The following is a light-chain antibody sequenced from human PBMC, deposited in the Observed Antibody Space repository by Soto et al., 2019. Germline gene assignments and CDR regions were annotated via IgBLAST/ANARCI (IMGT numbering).Light chain of an antibody. CDR2: GAS. Sequence: EIVLTQSPGTLSLSPGERATLSCRASQSVSSNYLAWYQQKPGQAPRLLIYGASSRATGVPDRFSGSGSGTDFALTISRLEPEDCAVYYCQHYGTSRVTFGPGTKVDIK. CDR1: QSVSSNY. V-gene: IGKV3-20*01. CDR3: QHYGTSRVT. J-gene: IGKJ3*01.